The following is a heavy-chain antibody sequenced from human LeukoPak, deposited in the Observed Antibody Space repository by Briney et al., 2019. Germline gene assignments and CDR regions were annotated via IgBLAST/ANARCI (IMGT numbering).Heavy chain of an antibody. Sequence: GGSLRLSCAASGFTFSSYEMNWVRQAPGKGLEWVSYISSSSSTIFYADSVKGRFTISRDNAKNSLYLQMNSLRAEDTAVYYCAELGITMIGGVWGKGTTVTISS. V-gene: IGHV3-48*03. D-gene: IGHD3-10*02. CDR1: GFTFSSYE. CDR3: AELGITMIGGV. CDR2: ISSSSSTI. J-gene: IGHJ6*04.